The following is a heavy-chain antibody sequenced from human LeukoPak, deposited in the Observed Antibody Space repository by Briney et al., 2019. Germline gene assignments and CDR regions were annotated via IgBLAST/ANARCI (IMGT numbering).Heavy chain of an antibody. J-gene: IGHJ6*02. D-gene: IGHD4-23*01. CDR2: INHSGST. Sequence: SETLSLTCAVYGGSFSGYYWSWIRQPPGKGLEWIGEINHSGSTNYNPSLKSRVTISVDTSENQFSLKLSSVTAADTAVYYCARGVRWSGGMDVWGQGTTVTVSS. V-gene: IGHV4-34*01. CDR1: GGSFSGYY. CDR3: ARGVRWSGGMDV.